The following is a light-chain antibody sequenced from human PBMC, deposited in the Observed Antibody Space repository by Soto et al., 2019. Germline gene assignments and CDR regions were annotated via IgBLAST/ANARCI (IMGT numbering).Light chain of an antibody. CDR1: QSVSSD. J-gene: IGKJ1*01. CDR2: CAS. Sequence: EKVMTQSPATLSVSPGERATLSCRASQSVSSDLAWYQQKPGQAPRLLIYCASTRATGIPARFSGSGSGTEFTLIISSLQSEDFAVYFCQQYNNWPWTFGQGTKVEIK. CDR3: QQYNNWPWT. V-gene: IGKV3-15*01.